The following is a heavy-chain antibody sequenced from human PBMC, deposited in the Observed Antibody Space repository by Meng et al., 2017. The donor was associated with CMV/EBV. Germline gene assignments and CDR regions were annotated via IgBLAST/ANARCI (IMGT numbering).Heavy chain of an antibody. Sequence: GGPLRLSCAASGFTFSDYYMSWIRQAPGKGLEWVSYISSSGSTIYYADSVKGRFTISRDNAKNSLYLQMNSLRAEDTAVYYCARGGLGIGSSWPTYGGVLYYYYGMDVWGQGTTVTVSS. D-gene: IGHD6-13*01. CDR2: ISSSGSTI. V-gene: IGHV3-11*01. CDR1: GFTFSDYY. CDR3: ARGGLGIGSSWPTYGGVLYYYYGMDV. J-gene: IGHJ6*02.